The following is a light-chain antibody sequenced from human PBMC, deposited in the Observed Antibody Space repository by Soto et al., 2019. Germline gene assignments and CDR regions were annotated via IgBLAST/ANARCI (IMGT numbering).Light chain of an antibody. CDR1: QSVSNNY. V-gene: IGKV3-20*01. J-gene: IGKJ1*01. Sequence: ESVLPLSHATLSLSPGEIATLACRASQSVSNNYLAWYQQKPGQAPRLLIYGASNRATGIPDRFSGSGSGTDFTLTSSILKPEYVAVYYCQEYDSSGTFGQGTKVDI. CDR3: QEYDSSGT. CDR2: GAS.